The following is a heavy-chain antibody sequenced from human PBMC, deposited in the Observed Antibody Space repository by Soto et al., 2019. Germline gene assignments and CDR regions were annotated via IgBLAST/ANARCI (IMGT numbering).Heavy chain of an antibody. CDR2: IRSKAYGGTT. CDR3: TRDLREIQRWSGGYYYDMEV. V-gene: IGHV3-49*03. D-gene: IGHD5-18*01. Sequence: PVGSLRLSCTASAFTFADDAMSWFRQARGKGQEGVGFIRSKAYGGTTESAASRNGRYTISREDSKRIAYLQLNSLKTEDTGVYYCTRDLREIQRWSGGYYYDMEVCGRGTTVAVAS. CDR1: AFTFADDA. J-gene: IGHJ6*02.